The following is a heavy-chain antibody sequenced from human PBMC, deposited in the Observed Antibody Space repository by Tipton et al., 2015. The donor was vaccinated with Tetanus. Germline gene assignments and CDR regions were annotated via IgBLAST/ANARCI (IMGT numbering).Heavy chain of an antibody. J-gene: IGHJ5*02. V-gene: IGHV4-39*02. CDR3: ARGVPYSTTMGSDWFDP. Sequence: TLSLTCTVSGGSMSSSDYYWGWIRQPPGKGLEWIGSISYSGRTYYNPSLKSRVTMSVDTSKKHFSLRLRSVTAADTALYYCARGVPYSTTMGSDWFDPWGQGTLVTVSS. CDR2: ISYSGRT. CDR1: GGSMSSSDYY. D-gene: IGHD2-2*01.